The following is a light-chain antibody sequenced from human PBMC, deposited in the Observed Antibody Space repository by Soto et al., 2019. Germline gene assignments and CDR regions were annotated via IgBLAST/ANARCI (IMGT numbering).Light chain of an antibody. CDR3: QTWGTGIVV. CDR1: SGHSSYA. V-gene: IGLV4-69*01. J-gene: IGLJ2*01. Sequence: QPVLTQSPSASASLGASVKLTCTLSSGHSSYAIAWHQQQPEKGPRYLMKLNSDGSHSKGDGIPDRFSGSSSGAERYLTISSLQSGDEADYYCQTWGTGIVVFGGGTKLPVL. CDR2: LNSDGSH.